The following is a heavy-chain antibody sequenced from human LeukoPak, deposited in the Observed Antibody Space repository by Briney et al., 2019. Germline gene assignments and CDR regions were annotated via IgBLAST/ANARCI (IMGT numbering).Heavy chain of an antibody. J-gene: IGHJ4*02. CDR1: GITFSSNA. CDR2: IDAAGTNT. V-gene: IGHV3-23*01. D-gene: IGHD2-21*02. CDR3: ARGAGGDDY. Sequence: GGSLRLSCAASGITFSSNAMGWVRQAPGKGLEWVSSIDAAGTNTYYADSVKGRFIASRDNSKETLYLQMDNLRADDTAVYYCARGAGGDDYWGQGTLVTVSS.